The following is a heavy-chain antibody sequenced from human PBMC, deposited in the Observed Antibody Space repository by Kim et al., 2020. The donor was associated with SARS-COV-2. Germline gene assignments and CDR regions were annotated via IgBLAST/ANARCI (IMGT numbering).Heavy chain of an antibody. J-gene: IGHJ6*02. CDR3: AKDWYCSGDSCYAHYGMDV. CDR2: ISGSGDST. V-gene: IGHV3-23*01. Sequence: LSLTCAASGFTFTSYAMSWVRQAPGKGLEWVSAISGSGDSTYYADSVKGRFTISRDNSKNTLYLQMNSLRAEDTAVYYCAKDWYCSGDSCYAHYGMDVWGQGTTVTVSS. D-gene: IGHD2-15*01. CDR1: GFTFTSYA.